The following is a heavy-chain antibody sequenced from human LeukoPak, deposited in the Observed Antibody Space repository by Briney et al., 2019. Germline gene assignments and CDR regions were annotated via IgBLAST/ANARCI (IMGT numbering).Heavy chain of an antibody. CDR3: ARGLGSGSYYGY. D-gene: IGHD1-26*01. V-gene: IGHV1-46*01. CDR1: GYTFTTYH. Sequence: ASVKVSCKASGYTFTTYHMHWVRQAPGQGLEWMGIINPSGGSTSYPQKFQGRVTMTRDTSTGTVYMEVSSLTSDDTAVYYCARGLGSGSYYGYWGQGTLVTVSS. CDR2: INPSGGST. J-gene: IGHJ4*02.